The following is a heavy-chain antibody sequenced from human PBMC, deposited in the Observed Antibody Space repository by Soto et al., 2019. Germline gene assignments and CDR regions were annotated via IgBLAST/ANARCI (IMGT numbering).Heavy chain of an antibody. Sequence: GGSLRLSCTVSGFTFSDYSMNWVRHAPGKGLEWVSYISSSSGTIHYADSVKGRFTISRDNAKSSLFLHMNSLRAEDTAVYSCARALKKGSTTRLGMDVWGKGTTVTVSS. J-gene: IGHJ6*03. CDR2: ISSSSGTI. CDR1: GFTFSDYS. D-gene: IGHD2-2*01. V-gene: IGHV3-48*01. CDR3: ARALKKGSTTRLGMDV.